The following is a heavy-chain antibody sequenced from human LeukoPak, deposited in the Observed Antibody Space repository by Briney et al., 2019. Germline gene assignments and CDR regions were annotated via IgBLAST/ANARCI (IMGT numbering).Heavy chain of an antibody. V-gene: IGHV3-9*01. J-gene: IGHJ6*02. D-gene: IGHD1-26*01. Sequence: TGGSLRLSCAATGFTFKDYGMHWVRQPPGKGLGWVSSINWNGGGTDYADSVKGRFTISRDNAKNSLYLQLSSLRPEDTALYYCAKHMRATNTYSFFGLDVWGQGTTVTVSS. CDR1: GFTFKDYG. CDR3: AKHMRATNTYSFFGLDV. CDR2: INWNGGGT.